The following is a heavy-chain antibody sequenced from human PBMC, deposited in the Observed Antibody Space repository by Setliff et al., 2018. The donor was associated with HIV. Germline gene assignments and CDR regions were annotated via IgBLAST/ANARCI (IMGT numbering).Heavy chain of an antibody. CDR2: IDWDDDK. J-gene: IGHJ4*02. D-gene: IGHD3-3*01. CDR3: ARTLTKFWSGYYQTD. Sequence: GSGPTLVNPTQTLTLTCTFPGFSLSTTGMCVTWIRQPPGKALEWLARIDWDDDKYYSTSLKTRLTISKDTSKNQVVLTMTNMDPVDTATYYCARTLTKFWSGYYQTDWGQGTLVTVSS. V-gene: IGHV2-70*11. CDR1: GFSLSTTGMC.